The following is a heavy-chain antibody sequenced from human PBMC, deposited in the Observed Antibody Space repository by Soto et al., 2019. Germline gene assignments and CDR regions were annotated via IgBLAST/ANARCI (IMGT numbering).Heavy chain of an antibody. CDR1: GYTFTSYA. J-gene: IGHJ4*02. V-gene: IGHV1-3*01. Sequence: ASVKVSCKASGYTFTSYAMHWVRQAPGQRLEWMGWINAGNGNIKYSQKFQDRVTITTDTSASTAYMELSSLKSEDTAVYYCARTSDIAAAGMGNYWGQGTLVTVSS. CDR3: ARTSDIAAAGMGNY. CDR2: INAGNGNI. D-gene: IGHD6-13*01.